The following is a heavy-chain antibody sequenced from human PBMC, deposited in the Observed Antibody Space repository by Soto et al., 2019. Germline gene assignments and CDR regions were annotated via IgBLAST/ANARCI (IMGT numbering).Heavy chain of an antibody. V-gene: IGHV4-59*08. CDR2: IYYSGST. Sequence: PSETLSLTCTVSGGSISSFYWSWIRQPPGKGLEWIGYIYYSGSTNYNPSLKSRVTISVDTSKNQFSLKLSSVTAADTAVYYCARLNADTIFGVVIATQYYYYMDVWGKGTTVTVSS. D-gene: IGHD3-3*01. CDR1: GGSISSFY. CDR3: ARLNADTIFGVVIATQYYYYMDV. J-gene: IGHJ6*03.